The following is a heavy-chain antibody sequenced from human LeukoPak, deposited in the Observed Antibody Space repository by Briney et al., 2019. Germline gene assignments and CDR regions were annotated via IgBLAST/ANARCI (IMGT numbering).Heavy chain of an antibody. D-gene: IGHD3-3*01. CDR1: GYSFTSYW. J-gene: IGHJ5*02. CDR2: IYSGDSDT. V-gene: IGHV5-51*01. Sequence: GESLKISCKGSGYSFTSYWIGWVRQMPGKGLEWMGIIYSGDSDTRYSPSFQGQVTISADKSISTAYLQWSSLKASDTAMYYCARGSRGYDFWSGYPNWFDPWGQGTLVTVSS. CDR3: ARGSRGYDFWSGYPNWFDP.